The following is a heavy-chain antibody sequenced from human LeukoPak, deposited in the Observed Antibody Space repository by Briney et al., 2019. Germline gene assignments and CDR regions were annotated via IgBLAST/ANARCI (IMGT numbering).Heavy chain of an antibody. V-gene: IGHV4-59*01. CDR3: ARVNLGWTYYYGMDV. CDR2: VYYTGST. Sequence: SETLSLTCNVSSGSISSYYWTWIRQPPGKGLEWIGHVYYTGSTNSNPSLGSRVSMSVDTSKNQFSLNLSSVTAADTAVYYCARVNLGWTYYYGMDVWGQGTTVTVSS. D-gene: IGHD6-19*01. CDR1: SGSISSYY. J-gene: IGHJ6*02.